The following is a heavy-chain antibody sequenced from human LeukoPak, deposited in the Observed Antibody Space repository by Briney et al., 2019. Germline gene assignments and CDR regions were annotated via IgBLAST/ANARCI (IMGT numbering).Heavy chain of an antibody. D-gene: IGHD5-12*01. Sequence: PGGSLRLSCAASGFTFDDYAMHWVRQPPGKGLECVSLISGDGSITYYADSVKGRFTISRDNSKNSLYLQMNSLRTEDTALYYCANDNWVATRGHYGFDYWGQGTLVTVSS. CDR1: GFTFDDYA. CDR2: ISGDGSIT. V-gene: IGHV3-43*02. J-gene: IGHJ4*02. CDR3: ANDNWVATRGHYGFDY.